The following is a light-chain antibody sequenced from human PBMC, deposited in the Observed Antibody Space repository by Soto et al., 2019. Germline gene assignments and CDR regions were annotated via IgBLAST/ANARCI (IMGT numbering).Light chain of an antibody. V-gene: IGKV3-15*01. Sequence: EIVLTQSPATLSVSPGERATLSCRASQSVFSSLAWYQQKPGQAPRLLIYGAATRATGIPARFSGSGSGTEFTLTISSLQSEDFATYYCQHYNSYSEAFGQGTKV. CDR2: GAA. J-gene: IGKJ1*01. CDR1: QSVFSS. CDR3: QHYNSYSEA.